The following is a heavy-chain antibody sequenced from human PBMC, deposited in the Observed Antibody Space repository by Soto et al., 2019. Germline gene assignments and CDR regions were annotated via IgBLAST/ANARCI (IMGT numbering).Heavy chain of an antibody. D-gene: IGHD4-17*01. V-gene: IGHV3-33*01. J-gene: IGHJ4*02. CDR1: GFSFSSYG. CDR3: ARGIDYGDYSIDY. CDR2: IWYDGSNI. Sequence: QVQLVESGGGVVQPGRSLRLSCAASGFSFSSYGMHWVRQAPGKGLEWVAVIWYDGSNIYYADSVKGRFTISRDNSRNTLSLQMNGLRAEDTALYYCARGIDYGDYSIDYWGQETLVTVSS.